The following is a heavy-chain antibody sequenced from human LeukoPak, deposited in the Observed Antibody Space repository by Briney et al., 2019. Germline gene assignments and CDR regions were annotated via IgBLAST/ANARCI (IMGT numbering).Heavy chain of an antibody. CDR3: ARDQGSLPSDS. J-gene: IGHJ4*02. CDR2: IRQDGNEK. V-gene: IGHV3-7*01. CDR1: GFTFSGYW. Sequence: GGSLRLSCAACGFTFSGYWMSWVRQAPGKGLEWVANIRQDGNEKHYVDSVKGRFTISRDNAKNSLFLQMNSLRDEDTAIYYCARDQGSLPSDSWGQGTLVSVSS. D-gene: IGHD6-13*01.